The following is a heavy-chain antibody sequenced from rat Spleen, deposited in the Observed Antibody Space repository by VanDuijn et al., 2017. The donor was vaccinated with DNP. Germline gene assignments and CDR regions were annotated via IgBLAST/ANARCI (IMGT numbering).Heavy chain of an antibody. Sequence: EVQLVESGGDLVQPGRSLKLSCVASGFTFNYYWMPWVRQAPGRGLEWIASITSGRGSPSYPDSVKGRFTVSSDDVKNTLYLQMNSLRSEDTATYYCTRVGDYHDGGDGDVLDAWGQGTSVTVSS. V-gene: IGHV5-31*01. D-gene: IGHD1-12*02. CDR3: TRVGDYHDGGDGDVLDA. CDR1: GFTFNYYW. CDR2: ITSGRGSP. J-gene: IGHJ4*01.